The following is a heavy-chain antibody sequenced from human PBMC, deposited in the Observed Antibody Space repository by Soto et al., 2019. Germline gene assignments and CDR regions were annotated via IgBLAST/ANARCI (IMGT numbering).Heavy chain of an antibody. D-gene: IGHD3-22*01. J-gene: IGHJ1*01. V-gene: IGHV3-9*01. Sequence: PGGSLRLSCAASGFTFDDYAMHWVRQAPGKGLEWVSGISWNSGSIGYADSVKGRFTISRDNAKNSLYLQMNSLRAEDTALYYCAKGLGYDSSGSLLQHWGQGTLVTVSS. CDR1: GFTFDDYA. CDR3: AKGLGYDSSGSLLQH. CDR2: ISWNSGSI.